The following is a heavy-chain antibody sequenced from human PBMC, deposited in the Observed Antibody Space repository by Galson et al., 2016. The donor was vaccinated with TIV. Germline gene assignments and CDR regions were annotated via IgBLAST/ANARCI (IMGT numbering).Heavy chain of an antibody. V-gene: IGHV3-7*01. CDR2: ITPDGGEK. D-gene: IGHD6-19*01. Sequence: SLRLSCAASGFTFSSYFMNWVRQAPGKGLEWVANITPDGGEKHYVDSVKGRFTISRDNAKNSLYLQMSSLRAEDTAVYYCARGTTLTEVADIFEYWGRGALVTVSS. CDR3: ARGTTLTEVADIFEY. CDR1: GFTFSSYF. J-gene: IGHJ4*02.